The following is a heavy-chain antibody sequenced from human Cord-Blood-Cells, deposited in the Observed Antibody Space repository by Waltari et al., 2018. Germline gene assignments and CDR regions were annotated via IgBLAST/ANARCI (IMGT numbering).Heavy chain of an antibody. Sequence: QVQLQESGPGLVKPSQTLSLTCTVSGGSISSGDYYWSWIRQPPGKGLEWIGYIYYSGSTYYNPSLKSRVTISVDTSKNQFSLKRSSVTAADTAVYYCARGPYGSGRFKYYYYYYMDVWGKGTTVTVSS. CDR2: IYYSGST. V-gene: IGHV4-30-4*08. D-gene: IGHD3-10*01. CDR3: ARGPYGSGRFKYYYYYYMDV. CDR1: GGSISSGDYY. J-gene: IGHJ6*03.